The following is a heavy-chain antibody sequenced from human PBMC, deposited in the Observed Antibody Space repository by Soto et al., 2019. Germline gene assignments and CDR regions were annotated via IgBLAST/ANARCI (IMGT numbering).Heavy chain of an antibody. J-gene: IGHJ4*02. CDR2: ISYDGSNK. CDR3: AREPNYYFDY. V-gene: IGHV3-30*03. Sequence: GSLRLSCAASGFTFSSYGMHWVRQAPGKGLEWVAVISYDGSNKYYADSVKGRFTISRDNSKNTLYLQMNSLRAEDTAVYYCAREPNYYFDYWGQGALVTVSS. CDR1: GFTFSSYG.